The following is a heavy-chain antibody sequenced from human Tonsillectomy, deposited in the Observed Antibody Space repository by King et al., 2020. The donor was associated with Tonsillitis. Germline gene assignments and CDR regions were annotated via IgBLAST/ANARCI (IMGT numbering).Heavy chain of an antibody. CDR1: GFTFSRYG. Sequence: VQLVESGGGVVQPGRSLRLSCAASGFTFSRYGIHWVRQAPGKGLEWVAVISYDGNNKYYAGSVKGRFTISRDNSKNTLYLQMNSLRAEDTAVYYCAKGYCSGGSCREYFQHWGQGTLVTVSS. J-gene: IGHJ1*01. D-gene: IGHD2-15*01. CDR3: AKGYCSGGSCREYFQH. V-gene: IGHV3-30*18. CDR2: ISYDGNNK.